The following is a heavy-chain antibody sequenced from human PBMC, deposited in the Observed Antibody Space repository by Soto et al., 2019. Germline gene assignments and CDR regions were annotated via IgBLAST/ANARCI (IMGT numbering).Heavy chain of an antibody. V-gene: IGHV1-46*01. CDR2: INPSGGST. CDR1: GYTFTSYY. Sequence: ASVKVSGKASGYTFTSYYMHWVRQAPGQGLEWMGIINPSGGSTSYAQKFQGRVTMTRDTSTSTVYMELSSLRSEDTAVYYCAESDSTLGTFDYWGQGTLVTVSS. J-gene: IGHJ4*02. D-gene: IGHD7-27*01. CDR3: AESDSTLGTFDY.